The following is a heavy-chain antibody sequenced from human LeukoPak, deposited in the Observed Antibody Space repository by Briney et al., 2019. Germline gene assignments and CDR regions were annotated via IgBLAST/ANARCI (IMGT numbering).Heavy chain of an antibody. Sequence: SETLSLTSTVSGGSISSYYWSWIPQPPGKGLWWIGYIYYSGSTNYNPSLKSRATISVDTSKNQFSLKLSSVTAADTAVYYCARGAGSSGWYYFDYWGQGTLVTVSS. CDR2: IYYSGST. V-gene: IGHV4-59*01. CDR3: ARGAGSSGWYYFDY. CDR1: GGSISSYY. D-gene: IGHD6-19*01. J-gene: IGHJ4*02.